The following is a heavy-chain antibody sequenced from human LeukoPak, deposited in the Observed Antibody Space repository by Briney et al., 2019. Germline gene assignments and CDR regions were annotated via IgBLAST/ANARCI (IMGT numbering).Heavy chain of an antibody. J-gene: IGHJ4*02. D-gene: IGHD3-16*02. Sequence: TSETLSLTCAVYGGSFSGYYWSWIRQPPGKGLEWIGEINHSGSTNYNPSLKSRVTISVDTSKNQFSLKLSSVTAADTAVYYCARGIYDYVWGSYRYTPYYFDYWGQGTLVTVSS. V-gene: IGHV4-34*01. CDR2: INHSGST. CDR3: ARGIYDYVWGSYRYTPYYFDY. CDR1: GGSFSGYY.